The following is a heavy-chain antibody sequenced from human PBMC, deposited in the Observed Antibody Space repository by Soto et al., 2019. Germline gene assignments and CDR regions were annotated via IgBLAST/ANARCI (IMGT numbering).Heavy chain of an antibody. CDR3: ARGVSAGVDY. J-gene: IGHJ4*02. CDR1: GYSFTSLD. Sequence: QVQLVQSGAEVREPGASVKVSCKASGYSFTSLDINWVRQTAGQGLEWMGWMQPSTGRTGYAQKFQGRGTMTRDTSINTAYMELTTLTSDDTAFYYCARGVSAGVDYWGQGTLVTVSP. V-gene: IGHV1-8*01. D-gene: IGHD1-26*01. CDR2: MQPSTGRT.